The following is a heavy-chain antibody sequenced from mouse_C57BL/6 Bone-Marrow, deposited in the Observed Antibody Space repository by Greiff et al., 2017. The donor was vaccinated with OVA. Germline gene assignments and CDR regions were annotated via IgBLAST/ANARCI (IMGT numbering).Heavy chain of an antibody. CDR3: ARPGVSLYYYAMDY. CDR1: GFTFSDYG. V-gene: IGHV5-17*01. CDR2: ISSGSSTI. Sequence: EVKLMESGGGLVKPGGSLKLSCAASGFTFSDYGMHWVRQAPEKGLEWVAYISSGSSTIYYADTVKGRFTISSDNAKNTLFLQMTSLRSEDTAMYYCARPGVSLYYYAMDYWGQGTSVTVSS. D-gene: IGHD6-1*01. J-gene: IGHJ4*01.